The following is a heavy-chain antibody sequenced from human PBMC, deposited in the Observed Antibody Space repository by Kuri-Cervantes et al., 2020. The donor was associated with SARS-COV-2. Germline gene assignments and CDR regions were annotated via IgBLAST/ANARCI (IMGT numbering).Heavy chain of an antibody. CDR3: ARVRRFMVCSSTTDNFDY. CDR1: GGSISSSSYY. Sequence: SETLSLTCTVSGGSISSSSYYWGWIRQPPGKGLEWIGSIYYSGRTYYNPSLKSRVTISVATSKNQFSLKLSSVTAADTAVYYCARVRRFMVCSSTTDNFDYWGQGTLVTVSS. D-gene: IGHD3-3*01. V-gene: IGHV4-39*07. J-gene: IGHJ4*02. CDR2: IYYSGRT.